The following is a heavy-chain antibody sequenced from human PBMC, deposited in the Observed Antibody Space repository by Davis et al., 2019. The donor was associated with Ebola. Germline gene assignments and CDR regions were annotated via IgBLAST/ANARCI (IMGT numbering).Heavy chain of an antibody. CDR2: ISGSASST. CDR3: AKAPPHSIQPMSFDY. CDR1: GFTFSSYA. V-gene: IGHV3-23*01. Sequence: PGGSLRLSCAASGFTFSSYALSWVRQAPGKGLEWVSAISGSASSTYYADSVKGRFTISRDNSKNTLYLQMNSLRAEDTAVYYCAKAPPHSIQPMSFDYWGQGTLVTVSS. D-gene: IGHD5-18*01. J-gene: IGHJ4*02.